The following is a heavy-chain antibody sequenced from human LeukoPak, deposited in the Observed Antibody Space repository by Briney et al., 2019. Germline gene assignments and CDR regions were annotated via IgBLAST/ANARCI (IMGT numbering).Heavy chain of an antibody. V-gene: IGHV3-21*01. CDR1: GFTFSSYS. Sequence: GGSLRLSCAASGFTFSSYSMNWVRQAPGKGLEWVSSISSSSSYIYYADSVKGRSTISRDNAKNSLYLQMNSLRAEDTAVYYCARDRPLWFGELVGAGMDVWGKGTTVTVSS. CDR3: ARDRPLWFGELVGAGMDV. J-gene: IGHJ6*04. CDR2: ISSSSSYI. D-gene: IGHD3-10*01.